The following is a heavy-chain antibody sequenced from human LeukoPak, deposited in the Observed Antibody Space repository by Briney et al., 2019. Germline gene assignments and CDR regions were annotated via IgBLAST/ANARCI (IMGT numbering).Heavy chain of an antibody. CDR1: GFTISSYG. CDR3: AKDSPVCSH. V-gene: IGHV3-23*01. D-gene: IGHD3-10*02. CDR2: ISGGGDST. J-gene: IGHJ4*02. Sequence: GGSLRLSCAASGFTISSYGMSWVRQAPGKGLEWVSAISGGGDSTYYADSVKGRFTISRDNSKNTLYLQMNSLRAEDTAIYYCAKDSPVCSHWGQGTLVTVSS.